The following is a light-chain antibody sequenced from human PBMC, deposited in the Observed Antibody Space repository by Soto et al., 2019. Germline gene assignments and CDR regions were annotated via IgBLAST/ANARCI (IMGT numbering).Light chain of an antibody. CDR2: DVS. CDR1: SRDVGGYNY. Sequence: QSALTQPASVSGSPGQSITISCTGTSRDVGGYNYVSWYQQHPGKAPKLMIYDVSNRPSGVSNRFSGSKSANTASLTIPGLQAEDEADYYCSSYTSSSTRVFGTGTKLTVL. J-gene: IGLJ1*01. CDR3: SSYTSSSTRV. V-gene: IGLV2-14*01.